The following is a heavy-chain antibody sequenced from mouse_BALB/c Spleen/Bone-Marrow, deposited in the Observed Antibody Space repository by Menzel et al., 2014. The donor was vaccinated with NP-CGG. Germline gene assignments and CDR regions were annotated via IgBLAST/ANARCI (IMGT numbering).Heavy chain of an antibody. J-gene: IGHJ4*01. V-gene: IGHV1S16*01. CDR2: INPSNGGT. CDR3: TIKYGSTTEDYYALDY. Sequence: VQLQQSGAELVKPGASVKLSCKASGYTFTTYWMHWVRLRPGQGLEWIGEINPSNGGTKNNEKFKRKATLTEDKSSSTAYMQINSLTSVNSAVYYCTIKYGSTTEDYYALDYWGQGTSVTVSS. D-gene: IGHD2-10*02. CDR1: GYTFTTYW.